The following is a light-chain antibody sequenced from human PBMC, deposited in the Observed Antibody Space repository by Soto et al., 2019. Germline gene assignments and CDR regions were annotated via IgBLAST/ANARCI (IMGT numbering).Light chain of an antibody. CDR1: QGISSY. V-gene: IGKV1-39*01. J-gene: IGKJ1*01. CDR2: AAS. CDR3: QQSYSTPPT. Sequence: IQLTHSLSSLSASIRDRVNITCRASQGISSYLNWYQQKPGKAPKLLIYAASSLQSGVPSRFSGSGSGTDFTLTISSLQPEDFATYYCQQSYSTPPTFGQGSMV.